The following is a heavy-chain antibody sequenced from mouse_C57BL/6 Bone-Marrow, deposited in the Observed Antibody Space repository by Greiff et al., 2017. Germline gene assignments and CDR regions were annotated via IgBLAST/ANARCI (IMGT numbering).Heavy chain of an antibody. V-gene: IGHV1-9*01. CDR2: ILPGSGST. D-gene: IGHD1-1*01. CDR3: AREKVYYYGSSPDGYFDV. Sequence: QVQLKESGAELMKPGASVKLSCKATGYTFTGYWIEWVKQRPGHGLEWIGEILPGSGSTNYNEKFKGKATFTADTSSNTAYMQLSSLTTEDSAIYCCAREKVYYYGSSPDGYFDVCGTRTTVTDST. J-gene: IGHJ1*03. CDR1: GYTFTGYW.